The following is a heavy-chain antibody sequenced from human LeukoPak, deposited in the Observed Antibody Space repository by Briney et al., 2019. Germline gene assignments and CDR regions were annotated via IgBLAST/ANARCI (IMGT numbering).Heavy chain of an antibody. D-gene: IGHD6-13*01. CDR1: GYTFTSYA. CDR2: INAGNGNT. V-gene: IGHV1-3*01. J-gene: IGHJ3*02. Sequence: ASVKVSCKASGYTFTSYAMHWVRQAPGQRLEWMGWINAGNGNTKYSQKFQGRVTITRDTSASTAYMELSSLRSEDTAVYYCARAYSSSWTAAFDIWGQGTMVTVSS. CDR3: ARAYSSSWTAAFDI.